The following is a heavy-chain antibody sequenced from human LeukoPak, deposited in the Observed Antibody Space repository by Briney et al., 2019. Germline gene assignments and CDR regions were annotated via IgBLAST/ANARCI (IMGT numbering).Heavy chain of an antibody. V-gene: IGHV3-74*01. D-gene: IGHD4-17*01. CDR3: ARAGYYRFDY. CDR2: MNGDGSTI. J-gene: IGHJ4*02. Sequence: GGSLRLSCAASGFTFTGSWMHWVRQVPGKGLLWVARMNGDGSTINYADSMKGRFTISRDDANNMLYLQMNSLKVEDMAVYYCARAGYYRFDYWGQGVLVTVSS. CDR1: GFTFTGSW.